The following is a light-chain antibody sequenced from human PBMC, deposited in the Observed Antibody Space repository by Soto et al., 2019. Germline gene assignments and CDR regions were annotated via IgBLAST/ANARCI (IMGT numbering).Light chain of an antibody. CDR3: QQYSSSPLT. CDR2: GAS. V-gene: IGKV3-20*01. Sequence: EIVLTQSPGTLSLSPGERATLSCRASQSVSSSYLAWYQQKPGQAPRLLIYGASSRATGIPDRFSGSGSGTDFTLTISRLEPEDFAMYYCQQYSSSPLTFGGGTKVELK. CDR1: QSVSSSY. J-gene: IGKJ4*01.